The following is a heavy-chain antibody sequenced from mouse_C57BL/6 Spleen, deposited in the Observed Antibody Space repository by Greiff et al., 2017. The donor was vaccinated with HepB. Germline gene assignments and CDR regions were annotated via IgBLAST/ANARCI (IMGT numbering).Heavy chain of an antibody. CDR3: ARWGDYDVGYAMDY. CDR2: IYPGDGDT. V-gene: IGHV1-82*01. CDR1: GYAFSSSW. J-gene: IGHJ4*01. Sequence: VKLQQSGPELVKPGASVKISCKASGYAFSSSWMNWVKQRPGKGLEWIGRIYPGDGDTNYNGKFKGKATLTADKSSSTAYMQLSSLTSEDSAVYFCARWGDYDVGYAMDYWGQGTSVTVSS. D-gene: IGHD2-4*01.